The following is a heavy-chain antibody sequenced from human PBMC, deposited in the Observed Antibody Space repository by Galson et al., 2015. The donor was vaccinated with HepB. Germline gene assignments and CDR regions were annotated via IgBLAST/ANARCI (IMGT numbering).Heavy chain of an antibody. CDR2: IYSGGST. CDR3: AASIAARLLHPDDYYYGMDV. V-gene: IGHV3-66*02. Sequence: SLRLSCAASGFTVSSNYMSWIRQAPGKGLEWVSVIYSGGSTYYADSVKGRFTISRDNSKNTLYLQMNSLRAEDTAVYYCAASIAARLLHPDDYYYGMDVWGQGTTVTVSS. J-gene: IGHJ6*02. D-gene: IGHD6-6*01. CDR1: GFTVSSNY.